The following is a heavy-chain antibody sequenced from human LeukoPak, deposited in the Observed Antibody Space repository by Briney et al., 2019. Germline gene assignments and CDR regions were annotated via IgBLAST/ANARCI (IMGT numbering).Heavy chain of an antibody. CDR1: GGTFSSYA. J-gene: IGHJ4*02. Sequence: VASVKVSCKASGGTFSSYAISWVRQAPGQGLEWMGGIIPIFGTANYAQKFQGRVTITTDESTSTAYMELSSLRSEDTAVYYCARTARVVVPKYNYWGQGTLVTVSS. CDR2: IIPIFGTA. D-gene: IGHD3-22*01. CDR3: ARTARVVVPKYNY. V-gene: IGHV1-69*05.